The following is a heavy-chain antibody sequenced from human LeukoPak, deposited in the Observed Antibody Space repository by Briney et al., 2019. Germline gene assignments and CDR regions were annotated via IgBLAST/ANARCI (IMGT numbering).Heavy chain of an antibody. D-gene: IGHD6-13*01. Sequence: PGRSLRLSCAASGFTFDDYAMYWVRQAPGKGLEWVSGISWNSGSIGYADSVKGRFTISRDNAKNSLYLQMNSLRDEDTALYYCAKGVAAAGIGDLHYYYGTDVWGQGTTVTVSS. CDR1: GFTFDDYA. J-gene: IGHJ6*02. CDR2: ISWNSGSI. CDR3: AKGVAAAGIGDLHYYYGTDV. V-gene: IGHV3-9*01.